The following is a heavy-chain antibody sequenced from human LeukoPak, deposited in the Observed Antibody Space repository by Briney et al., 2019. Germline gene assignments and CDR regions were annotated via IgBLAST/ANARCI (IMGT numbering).Heavy chain of an antibody. CDR1: GFTFSSYE. Sequence: GGSLRLSCAASGFTFSSYEMNWVRQAPGKGLEWVSYISSSGSTIYYADSVKGRFTISRYNAKNSLYLQMNSLRAEDTAVYYCARDQSWEPTFNWFDPWGQGTLVTVSS. CDR3: ARDQSWEPTFNWFDP. V-gene: IGHV3-48*03. J-gene: IGHJ5*02. CDR2: ISSSGSTI. D-gene: IGHD1-26*01.